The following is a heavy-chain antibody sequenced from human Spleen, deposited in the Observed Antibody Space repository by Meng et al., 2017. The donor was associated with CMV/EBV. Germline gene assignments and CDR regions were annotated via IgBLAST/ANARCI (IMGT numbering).Heavy chain of an antibody. Sequence: GSINNNDYYGGWIRQPPGKGLEWIATIYYSGGTYYNPSLKSRPSISRLTSKNQFSLTLSSVTAADTAVYYCARGSDGHSSSSTWFDPWGPGTLVTVSS. CDR2: IYYSGGT. CDR3: ARGSDGHSSSSTWFDP. V-gene: IGHV4-39*07. CDR1: GSINNNDYY. D-gene: IGHD6-6*01. J-gene: IGHJ5*02.